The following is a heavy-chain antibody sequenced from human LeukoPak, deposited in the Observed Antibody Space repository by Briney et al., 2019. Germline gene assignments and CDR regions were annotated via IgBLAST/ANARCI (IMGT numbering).Heavy chain of an antibody. D-gene: IGHD3-22*01. CDR2: IKQDGSAK. CDR3: ARSRGSSGYYPYYFDY. V-gene: IGHV3-7*01. J-gene: IGHJ4*02. CDR1: GFTFSSYW. Sequence: GGSLRLSCAASGFTFSSYWMSWVRQAPGKGLEWVANIKQDGSAKYYVDSVKGRFTISRDNAKNSLYLQMGSLRAEDTAVYYCARSRGSSGYYPYYFDYWGQGTLVTVSS.